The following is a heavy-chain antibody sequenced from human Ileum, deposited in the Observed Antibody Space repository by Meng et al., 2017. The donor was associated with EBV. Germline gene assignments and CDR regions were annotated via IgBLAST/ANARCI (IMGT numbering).Heavy chain of an antibody. CDR3: ARDPTGGEDHQRV. D-gene: IGHD1-14*01. V-gene: IGHV4-4*02. J-gene: IGHJ4*02. CDR1: GGSISSSNW. Sequence: QGRLQESGPGLVKPSGTLSLACVVSGGSISSSNWWSWVRQPPGKGLEWIGKIYHSGITIYNPSLKSRVTMSVDNSKNQFSLKLNSMTAADTAVYYCARDPTGGEDHQRVWGQGTLVTVSS. CDR2: IYHSGIT.